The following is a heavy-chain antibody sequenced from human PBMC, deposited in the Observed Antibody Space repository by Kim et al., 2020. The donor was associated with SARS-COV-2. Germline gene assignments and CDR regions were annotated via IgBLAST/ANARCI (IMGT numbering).Heavy chain of an antibody. CDR1: GFSFSTYA. CDR2: ILKDGSN. J-gene: IGHJ6*03. V-gene: IGHV3-30-3*01. CDR3: AREGSVYGLVIAPDHQNYNHYMDV. Sequence: GGSLRLSCEASGFSFSTYAMHWVRQAPGKGPEWVAVILKDGSNEYADSTAGRFTISRDNSKNTLYLQMDSLRGEDTAVYYCAREGSVYGLVIAPDHQNYNHYMDVWGKGTTVTVSS. D-gene: IGHD3-9*01.